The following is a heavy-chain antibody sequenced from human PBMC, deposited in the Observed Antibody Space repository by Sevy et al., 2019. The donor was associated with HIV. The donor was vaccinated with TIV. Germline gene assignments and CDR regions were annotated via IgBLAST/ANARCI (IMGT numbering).Heavy chain of an antibody. V-gene: IGHV1-24*01. CDR3: ATTKDYYESSGYPFDY. Sequence: ASVKVSCKVSGYTLTQLSMHWVRQAPGKGLEWVATFDPEDDKTIYAQQFQGRVTMTEDTSTDTAYMELKSLRSEDTAVYYCATTKDYYESSGYPFDYWGQGTQVTVSS. J-gene: IGHJ4*02. D-gene: IGHD3-22*01. CDR1: GYTLTQLS. CDR2: FDPEDDKT.